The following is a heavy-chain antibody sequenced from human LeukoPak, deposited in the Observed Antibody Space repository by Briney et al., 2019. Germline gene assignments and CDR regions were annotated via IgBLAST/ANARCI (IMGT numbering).Heavy chain of an antibody. CDR2: ISDSGGST. J-gene: IGHJ6*02. V-gene: IGHV3-23*01. Sequence: GGSMKLSCAASVFDFSSYPMSWVRHAPGKGLEWVSVISDSGGSTYYADSVRGRFTISRDNSKNTLYLQMNSLRAEDTAVYYCARDLYSGSYFSYYYGMDVWGQGTTVTVSS. CDR1: VFDFSSYP. CDR3: ARDLYSGSYFSYYYGMDV. D-gene: IGHD1-26*01.